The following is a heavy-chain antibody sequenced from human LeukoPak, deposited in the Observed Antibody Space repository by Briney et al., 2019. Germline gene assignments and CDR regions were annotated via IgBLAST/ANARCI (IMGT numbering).Heavy chain of an antibody. Sequence: GGSLRLSCAASGFTFNNYRMNWVRQAPGKGLGWVSHISRSSSVINYADSVKGRFTISRDNAKNSLYLQMNSLRDEDTAVYYCARDPYYDESSGLGDYWGQGTLVTVSS. CDR1: GFTFNNYR. V-gene: IGHV3-48*02. D-gene: IGHD3-22*01. CDR2: ISRSSSVI. CDR3: ARDPYYDESSGLGDY. J-gene: IGHJ4*02.